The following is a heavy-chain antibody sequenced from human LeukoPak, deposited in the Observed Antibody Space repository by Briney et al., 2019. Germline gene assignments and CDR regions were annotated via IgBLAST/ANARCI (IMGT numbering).Heavy chain of an antibody. Sequence: SSSSYYWGWVRQSPGKGLEWVANIKQDGSEKYYVDSVKGRFTISRDNAKNSLYLQMNSLRAEDTAVYYCARESGLWFGELSDYWGQGTLVTVSS. D-gene: IGHD3-10*01. J-gene: IGHJ4*02. CDR3: ARESGLWFGELSDY. CDR1: SSSSYY. V-gene: IGHV3-7*03. CDR2: IKQDGSEK.